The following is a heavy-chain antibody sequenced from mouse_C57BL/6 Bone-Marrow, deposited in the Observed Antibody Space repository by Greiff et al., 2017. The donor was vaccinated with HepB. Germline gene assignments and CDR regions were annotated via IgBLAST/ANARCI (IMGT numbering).Heavy chain of an antibody. D-gene: IGHD1-1*01. V-gene: IGHV3-6*01. CDR1: GYSITSGYY. CDR3: ARGTTVVAPGFAY. CDR2: ISYDGSN. J-gene: IGHJ3*01. Sequence: EVHLVESGPGLVKPSQSLSLTCSVSGYSITSGYYWYWIRQFPGNKLECMGYISYDGSNNYNPSLKNRISITRDTSKNQFFLKLNSVTTEDTATYYWARGTTVVAPGFAYWGQGTLVTVSA.